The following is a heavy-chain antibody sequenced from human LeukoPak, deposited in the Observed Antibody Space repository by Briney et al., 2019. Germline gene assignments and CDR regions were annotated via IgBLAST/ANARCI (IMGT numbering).Heavy chain of an antibody. J-gene: IGHJ3*02. CDR2: ISAYNGNT. V-gene: IGHV1-18*01. D-gene: IGHD6-13*01. Sequence: ASVKVSCKASGYTFTSYGISWVRQAPGQGLEWMGWISAYNGNTNYAQKLQGRVTMTTDTSTSSAYMELRSLSSDDTAVYYCARVELPYSSSWYGAFDIWGQGTMVTVSS. CDR1: GYTFTSYG. CDR3: ARVELPYSSSWYGAFDI.